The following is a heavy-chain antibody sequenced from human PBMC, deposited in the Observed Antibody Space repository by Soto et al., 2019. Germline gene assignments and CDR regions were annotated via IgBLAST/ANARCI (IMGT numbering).Heavy chain of an antibody. D-gene: IGHD2-2*01. V-gene: IGHV3-74*01. CDR1: GFTFSSYW. Sequence: EVQLVESGGGLVQPGGSLRLSCAASGFTFSSYWMHWVRQAPGKGLVWVSRISSDGSSTTYADSVKVRFTISRDNAKNTLYMKMDSLRAEDTGVYYCARGPYCISTSCYDWFDPWGQGTLVTVSS. CDR3: ARGPYCISTSCYDWFDP. J-gene: IGHJ5*02. CDR2: ISSDGSST.